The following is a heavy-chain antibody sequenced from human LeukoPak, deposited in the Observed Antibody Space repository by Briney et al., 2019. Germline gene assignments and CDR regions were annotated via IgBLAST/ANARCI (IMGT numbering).Heavy chain of an antibody. Sequence: ASVKVSCKASGYTFTSYDFNWLRQATGQGPEWMGWMNPNSGATGYAQKFQGRVTMTRSASINTAYMELSNLRSEDTAVYYCASPGLFGAAAGKPDYWGQGTLVTVSS. CDR1: GYTFTSYD. J-gene: IGHJ4*02. CDR2: MNPNSGAT. D-gene: IGHD6-13*01. CDR3: ASPGLFGAAAGKPDY. V-gene: IGHV1-8*01.